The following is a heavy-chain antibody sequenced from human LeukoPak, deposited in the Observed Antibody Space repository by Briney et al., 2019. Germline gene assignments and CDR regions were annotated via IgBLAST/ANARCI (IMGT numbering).Heavy chain of an antibody. J-gene: IGHJ4*02. Sequence: ASVKVSCKASGYTFTTYGLSWVRRAPGHGLEWMGWISTYTGNAKYSQKLQDRVTMTTDTSTSTGYMELRGLTSDDTAVYYCARVDRMAEIDFWGQGTLVIVSA. D-gene: IGHD1-14*01. CDR1: GYTFTTYG. V-gene: IGHV1-18*01. CDR2: ISTYTGNA. CDR3: ARVDRMAEIDF.